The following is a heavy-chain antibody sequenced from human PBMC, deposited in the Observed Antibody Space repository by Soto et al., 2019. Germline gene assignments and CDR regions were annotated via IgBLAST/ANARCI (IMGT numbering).Heavy chain of an antibody. CDR2: IIPIFGTA. CDR3: ARVLYYYDSIGFTGFDY. J-gene: IGHJ4*02. CDR1: GGTFSSYA. D-gene: IGHD3-22*01. V-gene: IGHV1-69*01. Sequence: QVQLVQSGAEVKKPGSSVKVSCKASGGTFSSYAISWVRQAPGQGLEWMGGIIPIFGTANYAQKFQGRVTITADESTSTAYMELSSLRSEHTAVYYCARVLYYYDSIGFTGFDYWGQGTLVTVSS.